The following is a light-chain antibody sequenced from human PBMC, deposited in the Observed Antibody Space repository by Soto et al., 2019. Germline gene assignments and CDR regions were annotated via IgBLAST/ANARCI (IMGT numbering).Light chain of an antibody. V-gene: IGKV1-5*01. Sequence: DIQMTQSPSTLSASVGDRVTITCRASQSISSWLAWYQQKPGKAPRLLIYDASYFERGVPSSFSGSGSGTGFTLIIRDLQPDDLATYFCQRYNSLWTFSQGTMVE. CDR3: QRYNSLWT. CDR2: DAS. CDR1: QSISSW. J-gene: IGKJ1*01.